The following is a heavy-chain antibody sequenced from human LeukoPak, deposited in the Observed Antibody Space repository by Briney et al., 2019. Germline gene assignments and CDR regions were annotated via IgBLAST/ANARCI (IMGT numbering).Heavy chain of an antibody. CDR2: SDPEDGET. CDR3: ATDRGSRGAFDI. V-gene: IGHV1-24*01. J-gene: IGHJ3*02. CDR1: GYTLTELS. Sequence: ASVKVSCKVSGYTLTELSMHWVRQAPGKGLEWMGGSDPEDGETIYAQKFQGRVTMTEDTSTDTAYMELSSLRSEDTAVYYCATDRGSRGAFDIWGQGTMVTVSS. D-gene: IGHD6-13*01.